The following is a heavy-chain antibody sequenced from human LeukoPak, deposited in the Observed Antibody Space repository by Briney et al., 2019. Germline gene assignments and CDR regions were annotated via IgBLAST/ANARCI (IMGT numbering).Heavy chain of an antibody. D-gene: IGHD6-13*01. CDR3: ARARSSSWFDRYFDY. Sequence: ASVKVSCKASGYTFTSYGISWVRQAPGQGLEWMGWISAYNGNTNYAQKLQGRVTMTTDTSTSTAYMELRSLRSDDTAVYYCARARSSSWFDRYFDYWGQGTLVTVSS. V-gene: IGHV1-18*01. CDR2: ISAYNGNT. J-gene: IGHJ4*02. CDR1: GYTFTSYG.